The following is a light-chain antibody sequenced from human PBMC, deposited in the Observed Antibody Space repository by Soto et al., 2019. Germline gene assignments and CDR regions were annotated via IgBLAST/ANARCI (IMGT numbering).Light chain of an antibody. CDR2: DAS. Sequence: EIVLTQSPATLSLSPGERATLSCRASQSVSSYLAWYQQKPGQAPRLLIYDASNRATGIPARFSGSGSGTDFTLTISSLEPEDFAVYYCQQRSNWPPIPSGQGTRLEFK. CDR1: QSVSSY. J-gene: IGKJ5*01. CDR3: QQRSNWPPIP. V-gene: IGKV3-11*01.